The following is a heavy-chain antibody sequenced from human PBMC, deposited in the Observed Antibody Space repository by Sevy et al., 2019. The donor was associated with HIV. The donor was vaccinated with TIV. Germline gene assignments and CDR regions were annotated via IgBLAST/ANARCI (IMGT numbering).Heavy chain of an antibody. CDR3: ARAIGGSYHYAALDY. CDR1: GGSISSGDYY. V-gene: IGHV4-30-4*01. Sequence: LTCTVSGGSISSGDYYWSWIRQPPGKGLEWIGYIYYSGSTYYNPSLKSRVTISVDTSKNQFSLKLSSVTAADTAVYYCARAIGGSYHYAALDYWGQGTLVTVSS. D-gene: IGHD1-26*01. CDR2: IYYSGST. J-gene: IGHJ4*02.